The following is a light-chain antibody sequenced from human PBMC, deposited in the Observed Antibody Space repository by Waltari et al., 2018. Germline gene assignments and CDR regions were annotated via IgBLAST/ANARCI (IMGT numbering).Light chain of an antibody. CDR3: QQYDNLLPT. CDR1: QDISNY. J-gene: IGKJ4*01. V-gene: IGKV1-33*01. Sequence: DIQMTQSPSSLSASVGDRVTITCQASQDISNYLNWYQQKPGKAPKLLIYDASNLETGVPSRFSGSGSGTDFTITISSLQPEDIATYYCQQYDNLLPTFGGGTKVESK. CDR2: DAS.